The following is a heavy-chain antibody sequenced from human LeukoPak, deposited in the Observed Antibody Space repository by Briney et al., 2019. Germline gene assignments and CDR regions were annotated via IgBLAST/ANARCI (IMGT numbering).Heavy chain of an antibody. D-gene: IGHD3-9*01. V-gene: IGHV3-20*04. J-gene: IGHJ3*02. CDR1: GFTFDDYG. Sequence: GGSLRLSCAASGFTFDDYGMSWVRQAPGKGLEMVSGINWNGGSTGYADSVKGRFTISRDNAKNSLYLQMNSLRAGDTALYYCARVKRRYPEDIWGQGTMVTVSS. CDR2: INWNGGST. CDR3: ARVKRRYPEDI.